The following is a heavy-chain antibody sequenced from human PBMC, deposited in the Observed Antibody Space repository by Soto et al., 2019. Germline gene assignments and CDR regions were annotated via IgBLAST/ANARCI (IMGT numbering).Heavy chain of an antibody. J-gene: IGHJ3*02. Sequence: ASVKVSCKASGYTFTTYAMHWVRQAPGQRLEWMGWINAVNGHTKYSQKFKGRVTIAGDTSASTAYMELSSLSSEDTAVYFCARDDCSGGSCYPPTGAFDIWGQGTMVTVSS. CDR1: GYTFTTYA. D-gene: IGHD2-15*01. CDR2: INAVNGHT. V-gene: IGHV1-3*01. CDR3: ARDDCSGGSCYPPTGAFDI.